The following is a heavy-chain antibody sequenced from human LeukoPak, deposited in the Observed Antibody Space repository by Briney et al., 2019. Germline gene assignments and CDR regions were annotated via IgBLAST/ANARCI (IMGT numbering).Heavy chain of an antibody. CDR1: GFTVSSNY. CDR2: IYSGGST. J-gene: IGHJ4*02. D-gene: IGHD3-9*01. CDR3: ASGGYFDWSNLDY. Sequence: GGSLRLSCAASGFTVSSNYMSWVRRAPGKGLEWVSVIYSGGSTYYADSVKGRFTISRDNSKNTLYLQMNSLRAEDTAVYYCASGGYFDWSNLDYWGQGTLVTVSS. V-gene: IGHV3-66*01.